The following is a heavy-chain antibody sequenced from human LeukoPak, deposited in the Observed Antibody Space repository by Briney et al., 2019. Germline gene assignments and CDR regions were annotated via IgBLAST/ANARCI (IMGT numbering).Heavy chain of an antibody. V-gene: IGHV1-8*01. CDR1: GYTFTSYD. J-gene: IGHJ4*02. CDR2: MNPNSGNT. Sequence: GASVKVSCKASGYTFTSYDINWVRQATGQGLEWMGWMNPNSGNTGYAQKFKGRVTMTRNTSISTAYMELSSLRSEATAAYYCARGIRGYALFGINYWGQGTLVTVSS. D-gene: IGHD3-10*02. CDR3: ARGIRGYALFGINY.